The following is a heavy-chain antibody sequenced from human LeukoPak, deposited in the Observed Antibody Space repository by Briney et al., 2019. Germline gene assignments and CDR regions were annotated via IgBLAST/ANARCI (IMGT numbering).Heavy chain of an antibody. CDR1: GFTFDDYG. V-gene: IGHV3-20*04. J-gene: IGHJ4*02. Sequence: RSGGSLRLSCAASGFTFDDYGMSWVRQAPGKGLEWVSGINWNGGSTGYADSVKGRFTISRDNDKKSLYLQMKSLRAEDTALYYCAKDRAYYGSGSYPRSRPGFDYWGQGTLVTVSS. CDR2: INWNGGST. CDR3: AKDRAYYGSGSYPRSRPGFDY. D-gene: IGHD3-10*01.